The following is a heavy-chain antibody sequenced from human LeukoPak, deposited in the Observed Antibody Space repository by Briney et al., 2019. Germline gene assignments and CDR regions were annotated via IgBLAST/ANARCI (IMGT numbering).Heavy chain of an antibody. CDR3: ARDLGNIYYYYGMDV. CDR2: MNPNSGNT. V-gene: IGHV1-8*01. Sequence: GASVKVSCKASGYTFTSYDINWVRQATGQGLEWMGWMNPNSGNTGYAQKFQGRATMTRNTSISTAYMELSSLRSEDTAVYYCARDLGNIYYYYGMDVWGQGTTVTVSS. J-gene: IGHJ6*02. CDR1: GYTFTSYD. D-gene: IGHD2/OR15-2a*01.